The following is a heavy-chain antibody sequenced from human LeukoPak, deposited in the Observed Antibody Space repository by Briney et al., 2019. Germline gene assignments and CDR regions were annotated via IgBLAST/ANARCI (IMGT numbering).Heavy chain of an antibody. Sequence: GASVTVSCKASGYTFTSYGISWVRQAPGQGLEWMGWISAYNGNTNYAQKLQGRVTMTTDTSTSTAYMELRSLRSDDTAVYYCARAITYYYDSSGYSVDYWGQGTLVTVSS. CDR2: ISAYNGNT. J-gene: IGHJ4*02. D-gene: IGHD3-22*01. CDR1: GYTFTSYG. CDR3: ARAITYYYDSSGYSVDY. V-gene: IGHV1-18*01.